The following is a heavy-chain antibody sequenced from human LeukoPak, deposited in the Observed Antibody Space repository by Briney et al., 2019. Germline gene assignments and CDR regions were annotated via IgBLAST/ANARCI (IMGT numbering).Heavy chain of an antibody. Sequence: GESLRLSCAASGFTFSSSWMTWVRQAPGKGLEWVAHINEDGSDKYYVDSVTGRFSISRDNTKNSLYLQMSSLRAEDTAVYYCATWSNAWEFDYWGQGTLVSVSS. CDR1: GFTFSSSW. CDR3: ATWSNAWEFDY. V-gene: IGHV3-7*05. J-gene: IGHJ4*02. D-gene: IGHD1-26*01. CDR2: INEDGSDK.